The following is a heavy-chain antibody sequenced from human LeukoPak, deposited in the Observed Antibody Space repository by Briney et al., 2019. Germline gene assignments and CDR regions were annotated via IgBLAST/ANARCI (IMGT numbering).Heavy chain of an antibody. CDR2: LSAGGTT. CDR3: AKGTETDLYYSGSGLSFDY. J-gene: IGHJ4*02. V-gene: IGHV3-23*01. D-gene: IGHD3-10*01. CDR1: GFTFNDYA. Sequence: TGGSLRLSCEASGFTFNDYAMTWVRQAPGKGPEWVSTLSAGGTTYYADSAKGRFTISRDNSKRTLYLQMNSLRAEDTALYYCAKGTETDLYYSGSGLSFDYWGQGTLVTVSS.